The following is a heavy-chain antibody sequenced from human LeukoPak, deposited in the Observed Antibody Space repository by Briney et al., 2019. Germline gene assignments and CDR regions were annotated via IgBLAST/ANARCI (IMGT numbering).Heavy chain of an antibody. V-gene: IGHV5-51*01. CDR1: GYSFTSHW. D-gene: IGHD3-10*01. CDR2: IYPGDSDT. CDR3: ARLDGSGSYLPYYGMDV. J-gene: IGHJ6*02. Sequence: GESLKISCKGSGYSFTSHWIGWVRQMPGKGLEWMGIIYPGDSDTRYSPSFQGQVTISADKSISTAYLQWSSLKASDTAMYYCARLDGSGSYLPYYGMDVWGQGTTVTVSS.